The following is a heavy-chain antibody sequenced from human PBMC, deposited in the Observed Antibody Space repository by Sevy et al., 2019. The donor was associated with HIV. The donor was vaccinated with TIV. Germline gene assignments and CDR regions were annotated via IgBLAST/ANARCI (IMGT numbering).Heavy chain of an antibody. CDR3: AKDFTGYNGMDV. CDR1: GFTFTTSG. Sequence: GGSLRLSCVVSGFTFTTSGMHWVRQAPGKGLEWVAVISYHGRDKFYADSVKGRFTISRDNSDNILYLHMNSLRSEDTAVYYCAKDFTGYNGMDVWGQWTMVTGSS. D-gene: IGHD3-9*01. J-gene: IGHJ6*02. CDR2: ISYHGRDK. V-gene: IGHV3-30*18.